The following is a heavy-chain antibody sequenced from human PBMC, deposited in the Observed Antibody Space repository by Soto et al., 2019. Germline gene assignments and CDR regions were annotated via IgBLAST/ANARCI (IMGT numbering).Heavy chain of an antibody. CDR3: AKELGLWSGYLDAFDL. CDR2: TSCDGSKK. CDR1: GFTFSSYG. Sequence: QVQLVESGGGGVQPGRSRRLSCAASGFTFSSYGMHWVRQAPGKGLEWVAVTSCDGSKKYYGDPVKGRFTISRDNSMNQVYLQMDSLSTEDTAVYYCAKELGLWSGYLDAFDLWGQGKMVTVSS. J-gene: IGHJ3*01. V-gene: IGHV3-30*18. D-gene: IGHD3-3*01.